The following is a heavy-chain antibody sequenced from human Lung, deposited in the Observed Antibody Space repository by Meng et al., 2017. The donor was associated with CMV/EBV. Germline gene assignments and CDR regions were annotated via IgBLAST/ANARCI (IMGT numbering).Heavy chain of an antibody. J-gene: IGHJ3*02. D-gene: IGHD3-22*01. CDR1: GFTFSGSA. V-gene: IGHV3-73*01. CDR2: IRSKANIYAT. CDR3: TSLTMIDAFDI. Sequence: GESXKISCAASGFTFSGSAMHWVRQASGKGLEWVGRIRSKANIYATAYTASVRGRFTVSRDDSKNTAYLQMNSLKTEDTAVYYCTSLTMIDAFDIWGQGTMVTVSS.